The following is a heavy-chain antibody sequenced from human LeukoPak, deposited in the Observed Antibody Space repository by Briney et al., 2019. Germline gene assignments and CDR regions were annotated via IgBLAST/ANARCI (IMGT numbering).Heavy chain of an antibody. J-gene: IGHJ4*02. V-gene: IGHV1-24*01. CDR2: FDPEDGET. CDR1: GYTLTELS. D-gene: IGHD6-6*01. CDR3: ATGEQLAPPFDC. Sequence: ASVKVSCKVSGYTLTELSMHWVRQAPGNGLEWMGGFDPEDGETIYAQKFQGRVTMTEDTSTDTAYMELSSLRSEDTAMYYCATGEQLAPPFDCWGQGTLVTVSS.